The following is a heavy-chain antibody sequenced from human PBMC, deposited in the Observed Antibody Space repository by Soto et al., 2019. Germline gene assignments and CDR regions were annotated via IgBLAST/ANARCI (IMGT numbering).Heavy chain of an antibody. CDR2: MNPNSGNT. CDR1: GDTFTSYD. D-gene: IGHD5-12*01. CDR3: ASGYSGYEPFDS. J-gene: IGHJ4*02. Sequence: QVQLVQSGAEVKKPGASVKVSCKASGDTFTSYDINWVRQATGQGLEWMGWMNPNSGNTGYAQKFLGRVTMTRNTSISTAYMELTSLKSEDTAVYFCASGYSGYEPFDSWGKGTLVTVSS. V-gene: IGHV1-8*01.